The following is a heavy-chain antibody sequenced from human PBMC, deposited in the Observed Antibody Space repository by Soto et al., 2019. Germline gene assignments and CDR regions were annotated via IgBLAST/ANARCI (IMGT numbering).Heavy chain of an antibody. CDR1: GGSFSGYY. V-gene: IGHV4-34*01. Sequence: SETLSLTCAVYGGSFSGYYWSWIRQPPGKGLEWIGEINHSGSTNYNPSLKSRVTISVDTSKNQFSLKLSSVTAADTAVYYCARARVEAAAGIDYWGQGTLVTVSS. CDR2: INHSGST. CDR3: ARARVEAAAGIDY. D-gene: IGHD6-13*01. J-gene: IGHJ4*02.